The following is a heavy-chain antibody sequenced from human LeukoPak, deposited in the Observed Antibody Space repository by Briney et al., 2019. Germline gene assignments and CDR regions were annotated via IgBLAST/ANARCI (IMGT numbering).Heavy chain of an antibody. CDR2: IGTAGDT. CDR3: TRGRRDGNNFPFVY. V-gene: IGHV3-13*01. J-gene: IGHJ4*02. Sequence: GGSLRLSCAASGFTFSTFDMHWVRQATGEGLEWVSAIGTAGDTYYADSVKGRFTISRENAKNSLYLQMNSLGAGDTAVYYCTRGRRDGNNFPFVYWGQGTLVTVSS. D-gene: IGHD5-24*01. CDR1: GFTFSTFD.